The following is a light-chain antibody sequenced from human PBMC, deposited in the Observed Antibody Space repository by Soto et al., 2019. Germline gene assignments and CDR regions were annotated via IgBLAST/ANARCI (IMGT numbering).Light chain of an antibody. V-gene: IGKV3-11*01. CDR2: GAS. J-gene: IGKJ5*01. CDR1: QSVDSY. CDR3: QQRSSWPIT. Sequence: EIVLPQSPASLSLSPGESSTLSCRASQSVDSYLVWYQQKPGQANRLLIFGASNRATGIPARFSGSGSGTDFTLTINSLEPEDFAVYYCQQRSSWPITFGQGKRLEIK.